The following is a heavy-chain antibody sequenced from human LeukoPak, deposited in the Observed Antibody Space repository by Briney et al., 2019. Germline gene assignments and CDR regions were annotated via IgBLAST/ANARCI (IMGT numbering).Heavy chain of an antibody. J-gene: IGHJ4*02. CDR1: GYTFTSYD. CDR3: AAMHTSSWYFFDY. D-gene: IGHD6-13*01. CDR2: MNPNSGNT. Sequence: ASVKVSCKASGYTFTSYDINWVRQATGQGLEWMGWMNPNSGNTGYAQKFQGRVTITRNTSISTAYMELSSLRSEDTAVYYCAAMHTSSWYFFDYWGQGTLVTVSS. V-gene: IGHV1-8*03.